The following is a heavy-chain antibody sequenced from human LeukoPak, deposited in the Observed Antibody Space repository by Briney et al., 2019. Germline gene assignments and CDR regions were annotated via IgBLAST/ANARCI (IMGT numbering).Heavy chain of an antibody. Sequence: ASVKVSCXASGYTFTVYFIHWVRQAQGQGLEWMAWINPKSGDTKYRQKFQGRVTVTRDTSITTAYMELSRLTSDDTAIYYCARVVYDSSGYYLGYWGQGTLVTVSS. D-gene: IGHD3-22*01. J-gene: IGHJ4*02. CDR3: ARVVYDSSGYYLGY. CDR1: GYTFTVYF. CDR2: INPKSGDT. V-gene: IGHV1-2*02.